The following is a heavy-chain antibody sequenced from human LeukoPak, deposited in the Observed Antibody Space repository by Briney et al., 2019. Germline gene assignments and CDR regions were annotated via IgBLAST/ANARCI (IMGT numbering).Heavy chain of an antibody. CDR2: IYISGNT. CDR1: GGSISSGYS. V-gene: IGHV4-61*02. J-gene: IGHJ4*02. D-gene: IGHD6-13*01. CDR3: ARENSSSWYRVEYFDY. Sequence: SETLSLTCTVSGGSISSGYSWTWIRQAAGKGLEWIGRIYISGNTDQNPSLKSRVIVSMDTSKNQFSLEMSSVTAADTAVYYCARENSSSWYRVEYFDYWGQGTLVTVSS.